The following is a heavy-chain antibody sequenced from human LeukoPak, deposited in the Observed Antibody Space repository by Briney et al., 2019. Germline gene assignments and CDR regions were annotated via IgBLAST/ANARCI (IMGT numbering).Heavy chain of an antibody. CDR1: GYTFTSYG. V-gene: IGHV1-18*01. D-gene: IGHD5-24*01. CDR3: ARGRGWLRDPLNWFDP. J-gene: IGHJ5*02. Sequence: GASVKVSCKASGYTFTSYGISWARQAPGQGLEWMGWISAYNGNTNYAQKLQGRVTMTTDTSTSTAYMELRSLRSDDTAVYYCARGRGWLRDPLNWFDPWGQGTLVTVSS. CDR2: ISAYNGNT.